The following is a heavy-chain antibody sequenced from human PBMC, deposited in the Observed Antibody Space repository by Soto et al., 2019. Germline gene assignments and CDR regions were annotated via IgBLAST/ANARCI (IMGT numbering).Heavy chain of an antibody. CDR3: ARVDGYCTSVSFNGSVFVMDA. V-gene: IGHV2-5*01. J-gene: IGHJ6*02. D-gene: IGHD2-2*03. Sequence: QITLKESGPTLVKPTQTLTLTCTFSGFSLSTSGVGVGWIRQPPGKALEWLALIFWNDDKRYSPSLKSRLPSDKDPARKQVVLTMTDMDPVDTARYYCARVDGYCTSVSFNGSVFVMDARGQGSTVRVSS. CDR2: IFWNDDK. CDR1: GFSLSTSGVG.